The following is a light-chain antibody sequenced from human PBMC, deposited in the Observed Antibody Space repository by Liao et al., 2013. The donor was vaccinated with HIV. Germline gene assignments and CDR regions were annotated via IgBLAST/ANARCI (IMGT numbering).Light chain of an antibody. CDR1: NIGSKS. V-gene: IGLV3-21*01. CDR3: QAWDSSPHVV. Sequence: SYELTQPPSVSVAPGKTANITCGGNNIGSKSVHWYQQKPGQSPVLVIYQDTKRPSGIPERFSGSNSGNTATLTISGTQAMDEADYYCQAWDSSPHVVFGGGTKLTVL. J-gene: IGLJ2*01. CDR2: QDT.